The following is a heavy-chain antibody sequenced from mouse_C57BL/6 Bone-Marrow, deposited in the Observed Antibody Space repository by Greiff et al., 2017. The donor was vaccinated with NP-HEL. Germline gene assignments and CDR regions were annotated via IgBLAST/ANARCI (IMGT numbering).Heavy chain of an antibody. CDR1: GYTFTGNW. Sequence: VQLKESGAELMKPGASVKLSCKATGYTFTGNWIEWVKQRPGHGLEWIGEILPGSGNTYYNERFKGKATFTADTSSNTAYMQLSSLTTEDSAIYYCARDYYGSSYFDYWGQGTTLTVSS. V-gene: IGHV1-9*01. D-gene: IGHD1-1*01. J-gene: IGHJ2*01. CDR2: ILPGSGNT. CDR3: ARDYYGSSYFDY.